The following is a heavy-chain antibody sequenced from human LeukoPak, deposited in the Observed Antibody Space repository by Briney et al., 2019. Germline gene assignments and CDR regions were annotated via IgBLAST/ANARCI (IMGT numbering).Heavy chain of an antibody. J-gene: IGHJ3*02. V-gene: IGHV1-24*01. D-gene: IGHD1-14*01. CDR2: FDPEDGET. CDR1: GYTLTKLS. CDR3: ATLTTADAFDI. Sequence: ASLKVSCKVSGYTLTKLSMHWVRQAPGKGLEWMGGFDPEDGETIYAQKFQGRVTMTEDTSTDTAYMELSSLRSEGTAVYYCATLTTADAFDIWGQGTMVTVSS.